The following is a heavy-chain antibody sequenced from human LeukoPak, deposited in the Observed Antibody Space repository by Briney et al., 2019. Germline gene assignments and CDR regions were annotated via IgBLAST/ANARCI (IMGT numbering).Heavy chain of an antibody. CDR3: ARGAYYYDSSGYLLGRAFDI. Sequence: GASVKVSCKASGYTFTGYYMHWVRQAPGQGLEWMGWINPNSGGTNYAQKFQGRVTMTRDTSIRTAYMELSRLRSDDTAVYYCARGAYYYDSSGYLLGRAFDIWGQGTMVTVSS. V-gene: IGHV1-2*02. J-gene: IGHJ3*02. CDR2: INPNSGGT. CDR1: GYTFTGYY. D-gene: IGHD3-22*01.